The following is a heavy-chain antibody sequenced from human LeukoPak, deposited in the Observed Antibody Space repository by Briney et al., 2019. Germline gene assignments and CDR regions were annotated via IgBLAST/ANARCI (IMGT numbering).Heavy chain of an antibody. Sequence: GGSLRLSCAASGFTFSSYAMHWVPQAPGKGLEWVAVISYDGSNKYYADSVKGRFTISRDNSKNTLYLQMNSLRAEDTAVYYCARANIVVVPAAMARLDYWGQGTLVTVSS. D-gene: IGHD2-2*01. J-gene: IGHJ4*02. CDR2: ISYDGSNK. V-gene: IGHV3-30*04. CDR1: GFTFSSYA. CDR3: ARANIVVVPAAMARLDY.